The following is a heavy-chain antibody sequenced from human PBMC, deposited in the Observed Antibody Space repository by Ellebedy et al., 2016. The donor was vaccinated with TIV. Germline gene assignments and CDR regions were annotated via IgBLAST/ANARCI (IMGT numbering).Heavy chain of an antibody. Sequence: SETLSLTXSVSGDSIDTYYWTWIRQPPGKGLEWIGYIHYTGDTDYNPSLKSRVIISVDTSKNQFSLKLTSVTAADTAVYYCARELRYYGSGSYFDYWGQGTLVTVSS. D-gene: IGHD3-10*01. CDR1: GDSIDTYY. J-gene: IGHJ4*02. V-gene: IGHV4-59*12. CDR2: IHYTGDT. CDR3: ARELRYYGSGSYFDY.